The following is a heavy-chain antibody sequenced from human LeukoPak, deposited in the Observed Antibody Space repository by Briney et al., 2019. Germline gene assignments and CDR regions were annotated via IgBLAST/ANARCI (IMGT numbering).Heavy chain of an antibody. CDR1: GFTFSSYG. J-gene: IGHJ4*02. V-gene: IGHV3-30*18. Sequence: GGSLRLSCAASGFTFSSYGMHWIRPAPRKGLEWVAVISYVGSNKYYADSVKGRFTISRDNSKNTLYLQMNSLRAEDTAVYYYSKYYDSSGYYAVSGGQGTGVTVSA. D-gene: IGHD3-22*01. CDR2: ISYVGSNK. CDR3: SKYYDSSGYYAVS.